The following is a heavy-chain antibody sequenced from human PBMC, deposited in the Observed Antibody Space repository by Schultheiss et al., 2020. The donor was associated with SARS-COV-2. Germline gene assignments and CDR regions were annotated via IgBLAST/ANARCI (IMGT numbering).Heavy chain of an antibody. D-gene: IGHD2-2*01. Sequence: GGSLRLSCAASGFTFSSYAMHWVRQAPGKGLEWVAVISYDGSNKYYADSVKGRFTISRDNSKNTLYLQMNSLRAEDTAVYYCARDNDPAAPDYYYYGMDVWGQGTTVTVSS. CDR1: GFTFSSYA. J-gene: IGHJ6*02. V-gene: IGHV3-30-3*01. CDR3: ARDNDPAAPDYYYYGMDV. CDR2: ISYDGSNK.